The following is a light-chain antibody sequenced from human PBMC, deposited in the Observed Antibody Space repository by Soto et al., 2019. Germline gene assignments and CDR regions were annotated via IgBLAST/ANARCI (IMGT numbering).Light chain of an antibody. Sequence: QSVLTQSPSASASLGASVKLTCTLSGGHSSHAIAWHQQQPEKGPRYLMNLNSDGSHTKGDGIPDRFSGSSSGAERYLTISSLQSEDEADYYCQTWGTGVVVFGGGTKLTVL. CDR3: QTWGTGVVV. CDR1: GGHSSHA. J-gene: IGLJ3*02. CDR2: LNSDGSH. V-gene: IGLV4-69*01.